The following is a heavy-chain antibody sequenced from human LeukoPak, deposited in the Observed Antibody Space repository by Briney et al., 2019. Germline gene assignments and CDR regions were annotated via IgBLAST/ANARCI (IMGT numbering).Heavy chain of an antibody. CDR3: ARGQNRGGDWFDP. CDR2: ISYTGST. J-gene: IGHJ5*02. D-gene: IGHD3-10*01. V-gene: IGHV4-39*01. CDR1: GGSISTSAYY. Sequence: PSETLSLTCTVSGGSISTSAYYWDWIRQPPGEGLEWIGSISYTGSTYYNSFLRSRVTMSVDTSTNQFSLKLNSVTAADTAVYYCARGQNRGGDWFDPWGQGTLVTVS.